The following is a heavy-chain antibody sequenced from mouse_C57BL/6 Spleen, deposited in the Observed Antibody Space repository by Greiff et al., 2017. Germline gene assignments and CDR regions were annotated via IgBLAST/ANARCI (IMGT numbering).Heavy chain of an antibody. CDR1: GYTFTSSW. CDR2: IDPSDSDT. D-gene: IGHD2-3*01. V-gene: IGHV1-52*01. J-gene: IGHJ3*01. CDR3: ARRGDGYHLEFGY. Sequence: QVQLQQPGAELVRPGASVKLSCKASGYTFTSSWMHWVKQRPIQGLEWIGNIDPSDSDTHYNQKFKDKATLTVDKSSSTAYMQLSSLTSEDSAVYYCARRGDGYHLEFGYWGQGTLVTVSA.